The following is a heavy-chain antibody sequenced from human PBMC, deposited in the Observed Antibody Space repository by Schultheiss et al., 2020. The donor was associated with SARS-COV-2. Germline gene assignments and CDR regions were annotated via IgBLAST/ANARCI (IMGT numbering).Heavy chain of an antibody. D-gene: IGHD4-17*01. V-gene: IGHV4-61*02. J-gene: IGHJ4*02. CDR3: ASGTTSYGDVDY. CDR2: IYTSGST. Sequence: SETLSLTCTVSGGSISSGAYYWNWIRQPAGKGLEWIGRIYTSGSTNYNPSLKSRVTISVDTSKNQFSLKLSSVTAADTAVYYCASGTTSYGDVDYWGQGTLVTVSS. CDR1: GGSISSGAYY.